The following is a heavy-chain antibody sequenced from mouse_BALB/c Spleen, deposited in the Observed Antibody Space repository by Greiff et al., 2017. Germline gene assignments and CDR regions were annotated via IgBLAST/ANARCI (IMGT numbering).Heavy chain of an antibody. V-gene: IGHV5-12-2*01. Sequence: EVHLVESGGGLVQPGGSLKLSCAASGFTFSSYTMSWVRQTPEKRLEWVAYISNGGGSTYYPDTIKGRFTISRDNAKNTLYLQMSSLKSEDTAMYYCARQGYGSRDWYFDVWGAWTTVTVSS. CDR1: GFTFSSYT. J-gene: IGHJ1*01. CDR2: ISNGGGST. D-gene: IGHD1-1*01. CDR3: ARQGYGSRDWYFDV.